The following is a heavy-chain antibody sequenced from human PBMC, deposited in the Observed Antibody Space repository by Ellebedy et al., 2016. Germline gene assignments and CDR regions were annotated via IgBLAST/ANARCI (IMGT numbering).Heavy chain of an antibody. CDR3: ARLTEVSTSYWFNP. V-gene: IGHV4-34*01. D-gene: IGHD2-2*01. J-gene: IGHJ5*02. CDR2: ISRRGAT. Sequence: SETLSLTXAIYNGSFSGDYWAWIRQSPGKGLEWMGEISRRGATRYNPSLKSRVTVSVETSKTQFSLKVNSVTAADTAVYYCARLTEVSTSYWFNPWGQGTLVIVSS. CDR1: NGSFSGDY.